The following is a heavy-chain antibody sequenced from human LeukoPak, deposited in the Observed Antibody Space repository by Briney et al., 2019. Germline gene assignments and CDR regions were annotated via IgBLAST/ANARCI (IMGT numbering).Heavy chain of an antibody. CDR1: GGSFSGYY. CDR3: ARIVITPRFGP. J-gene: IGHJ5*02. V-gene: IGHV4-34*01. Sequence: SETLSLTCAVYGGSFSGYYWSWIRQPPGKGLEWIGEINHSGSTNYNPSLKSRVTISVDTSKNQFSLKLSSVTAADTAVYYCARIVITPRFGPWGQGTLVTVSS. CDR2: INHSGST. D-gene: IGHD3-22*01.